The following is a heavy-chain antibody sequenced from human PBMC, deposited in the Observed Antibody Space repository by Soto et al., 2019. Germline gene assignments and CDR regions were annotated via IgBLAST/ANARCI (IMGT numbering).Heavy chain of an antibody. D-gene: IGHD4-17*01. CDR1: GGSISSGGYS. Sequence: SETLSLTCAVSGGSISSGGYSWSWIRHPPGKGLEWIGYIYHSGSTYYNPSLKSRVTISVDRSKNQFSLKLSSVTAADTAVYYCVRDPNGEVWFDSWDQGPPVTV. CDR3: VRDPNGEVWFDS. CDR2: IYHSGST. V-gene: IGHV4-30-2*01. J-gene: IGHJ5*01.